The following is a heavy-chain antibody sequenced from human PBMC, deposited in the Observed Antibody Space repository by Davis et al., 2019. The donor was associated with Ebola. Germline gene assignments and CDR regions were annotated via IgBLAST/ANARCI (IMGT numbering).Heavy chain of an antibody. Sequence: PGGSLRLSCAASGFTFSSYAMHWVRQAPGKGLEWVAVISYDGSNKYYADSVKGRFTISRDNSKNTLYLQMNSLRAEDTAVYYCARDYSNYDKWGQGTLVTVSS. D-gene: IGHD4-11*01. CDR1: GFTFSSYA. CDR2: ISYDGSNK. CDR3: ARDYSNYDK. J-gene: IGHJ4*02. V-gene: IGHV3-30-3*01.